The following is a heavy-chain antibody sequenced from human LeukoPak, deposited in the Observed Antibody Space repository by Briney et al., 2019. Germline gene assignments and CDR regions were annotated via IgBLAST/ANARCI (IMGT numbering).Heavy chain of an antibody. D-gene: IGHD6-6*01. J-gene: IGHJ4*02. CDR1: GYTFTSYD. Sequence: ASVKVSCKASGYTFTSYDINWVRPATGQRLERMGWMNTNSGNTGYAQLIQGRVNITRNTSISTAYMELSSMRSEDTAVYYCARGEGSSYPYWGQGTLVTVSS. V-gene: IGHV1-8*03. CDR2: MNTNSGNT. CDR3: ARGEGSSYPY.